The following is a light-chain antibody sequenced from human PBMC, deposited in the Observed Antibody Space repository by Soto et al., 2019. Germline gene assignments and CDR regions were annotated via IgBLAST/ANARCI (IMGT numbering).Light chain of an antibody. Sequence: QSVLTQPPSVSGAPGQRVTISCTGSSSNIGAGYDVHWYLQLPGTAPKLLIYGNTNRPSGVPDRFSGSKSGSSASLAITGLQAEDEADYYCQSHDSSRHASVFGTGTKLTVL. CDR1: SSNIGAGYD. CDR3: QSHDSSRHASV. J-gene: IGLJ1*01. V-gene: IGLV1-40*01. CDR2: GNT.